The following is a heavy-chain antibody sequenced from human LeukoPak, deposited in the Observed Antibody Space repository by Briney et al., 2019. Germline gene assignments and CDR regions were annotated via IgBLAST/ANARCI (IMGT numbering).Heavy chain of an antibody. D-gene: IGHD2-2*01. CDR2: INAGNGNT. Sequence: ASVKVSCKASGYTFTSYAMHWVRQAPGQRLEWMGWINAGNGNTKYSQKFQGRVTITRDTSASTAYMELSSLRSEDTAVYYCARSGYCSSTSCYEGYYYGMDVWGQGTTVAVSS. CDR3: ARSGYCSSTSCYEGYYYGMDV. V-gene: IGHV1-3*01. CDR1: GYTFTSYA. J-gene: IGHJ6*02.